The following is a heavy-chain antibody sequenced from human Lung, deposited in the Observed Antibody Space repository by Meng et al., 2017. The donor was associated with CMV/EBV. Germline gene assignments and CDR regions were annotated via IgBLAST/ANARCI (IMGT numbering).Heavy chain of an antibody. CDR2: INSNRGGA. V-gene: IGHV1-2*02. D-gene: IGHD3/OR15-3a*01. CDR3: ASSPWAGGSYLGS. CDR1: GYTFTGYY. J-gene: IGHJ4*02. Sequence: QVDLVPFGRELKKPGASVQVSCKAFGYTFTGYYIHWVRQAPGQGLEWMGWINSNRGGANYAEKFQGRVTMTRDTSITTVYMELGRLRSDDTAVYYCASSPWAGGSYLGSWDQGTLVTVSS.